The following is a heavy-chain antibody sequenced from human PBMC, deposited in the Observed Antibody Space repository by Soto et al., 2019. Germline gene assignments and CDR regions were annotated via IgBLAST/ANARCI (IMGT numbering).Heavy chain of an antibody. CDR3: ARGYGTMVRGVTRYYYYGMDV. Sequence: SVKVSCKASEGTFSSYAISWVRQAPGQGLEWMGGIIPIFGTANYAQKFQGRVTITADESTSTAYMELSSLRSEDTAVYYCARGYGTMVRGVTRYYYYGMDVWGQGTTVTVSS. V-gene: IGHV1-69*13. CDR1: EGTFSSYA. CDR2: IIPIFGTA. J-gene: IGHJ6*02. D-gene: IGHD3-10*01.